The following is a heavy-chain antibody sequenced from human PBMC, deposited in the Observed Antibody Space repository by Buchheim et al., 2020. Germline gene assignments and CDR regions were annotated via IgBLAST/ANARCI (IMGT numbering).Heavy chain of an antibody. D-gene: IGHD2-21*02. J-gene: IGHJ4*02. Sequence: EVQLLESGGGLVQPGGSLRLSCAASGFTLSTYVMSWVRQAPGKGLEWVSAISDSDIITYYAESVKGRFTISRDNSKNTLYLQMISLRAEDTAIYYCARGEAYCGGDCYYSWGQGTL. CDR3: ARGEAYCGGDCYYS. CDR1: GFTLSTYV. CDR2: ISDSDIIT. V-gene: IGHV3-23*01.